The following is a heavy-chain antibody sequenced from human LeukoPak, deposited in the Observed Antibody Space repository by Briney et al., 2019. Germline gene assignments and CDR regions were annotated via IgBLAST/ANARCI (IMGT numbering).Heavy chain of an antibody. CDR3: AKGGRSPLYYFDY. CDR2: ISGSGGNT. V-gene: IGHV3-23*01. CDR1: GFTVSSNF. D-gene: IGHD3-16*01. J-gene: IGHJ4*02. Sequence: GGSLRLSCAASGFTVSSNFMHWVRQAPGKGLEWVSGISGSGGNTYYADSVKGRFTISRDNSESTLYLQMNSLRAEDTAVYYCAKGGRSPLYYFDYWGQGTLVTVSS.